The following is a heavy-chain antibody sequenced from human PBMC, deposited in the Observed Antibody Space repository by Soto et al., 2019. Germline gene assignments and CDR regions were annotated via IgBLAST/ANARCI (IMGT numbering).Heavy chain of an antibody. J-gene: IGHJ4*02. Sequence: PSETLSLTCAVYGGSFSGYYWTWIRQSPGKGLEWIGEINDRRSTNYNPSLKSRVTKSRVTISVDTSKKQFYLNLSSVTAADTAVYYCARAGAGTQTFDYWGQGTQVPVSS. CDR2: INDRRST. V-gene: IGHV4-34*01. CDR1: GGSFSGYY. D-gene: IGHD6-19*01. CDR3: ARAGAGTQTFDY.